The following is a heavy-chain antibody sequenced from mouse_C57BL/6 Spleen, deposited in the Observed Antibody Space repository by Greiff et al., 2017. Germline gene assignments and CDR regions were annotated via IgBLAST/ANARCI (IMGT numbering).Heavy chain of an antibody. CDR3: ARQVNYYFDY. Sequence: EVKLMESGGGLVKPGGSLKLSCAASGFTFSSYTMSWARQTPEKRLEWVATISGGGGNTYYPDSVKGRFTISRDNAKNTLYLQMSSLRSEDTALYYCARQVNYYFDYWGQGTTLTVSS. CDR2: ISGGGGNT. V-gene: IGHV5-9*01. J-gene: IGHJ2*01. D-gene: IGHD2-5*01. CDR1: GFTFSSYT.